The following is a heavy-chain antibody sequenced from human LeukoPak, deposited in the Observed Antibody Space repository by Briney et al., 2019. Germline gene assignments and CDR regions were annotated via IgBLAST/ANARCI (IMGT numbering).Heavy chain of an antibody. CDR3: AKVFCAYGVCPMDV. J-gene: IGHJ6*01. V-gene: IGHV3-30*02. D-gene: IGHD2-8*01. Sequence: GGSLRLSCAASGFTFSSYAMHWVRQAPGKGLEGVALIRYDETSESYADSVKGRFTISRDNSKNTLYLQMSSLRVEDTAVYYCAKVFCAYGVCPMDVWGKGTTVTVSS. CDR2: IRYDETSE. CDR1: GFTFSSYA.